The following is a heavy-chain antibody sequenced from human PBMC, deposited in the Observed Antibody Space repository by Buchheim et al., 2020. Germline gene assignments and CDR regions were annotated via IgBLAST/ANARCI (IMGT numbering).Heavy chain of an antibody. J-gene: IGHJ5*02. Sequence: QVQLVESGGGVVQPGRSLRLSCAASGFTFSSYGMHWVRQAPGKGLEGVAFIRYDGSNKYYADSVKGRFTIARDNSKNTMYLQMNSLRAEDTAVYYCAKDCSGGSCYGFDPWGQGTL. CDR3: AKDCSGGSCYGFDP. CDR1: GFTFSSYG. V-gene: IGHV3-30*02. CDR2: IRYDGSNK. D-gene: IGHD2-15*01.